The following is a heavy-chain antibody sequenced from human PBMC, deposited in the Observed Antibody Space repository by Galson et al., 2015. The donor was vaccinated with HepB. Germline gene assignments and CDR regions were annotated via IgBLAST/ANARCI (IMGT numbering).Heavy chain of an antibody. CDR2: ISWDAVST. Sequence: SLRLSCAASGFTFDDHTMQWVRQVPGKGLEWVSLISWDAVSTYYADSVKGRFTISRDNNKNSLYLQMNSLRTEDTAFYYCRKGSQSSGWYASDYWGQGTLVIVSS. D-gene: IGHD6-19*01. J-gene: IGHJ4*02. V-gene: IGHV3-43*01. CDR3: RKGSQSSGWYASDY. CDR1: GFTFDDHT.